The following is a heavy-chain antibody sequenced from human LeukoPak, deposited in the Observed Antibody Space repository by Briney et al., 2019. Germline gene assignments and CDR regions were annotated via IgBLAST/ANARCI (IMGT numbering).Heavy chain of an antibody. CDR3: ASNKYPVQAFDI. V-gene: IGHV4-34*01. D-gene: IGHD1/OR15-1a*01. J-gene: IGHJ3*02. CDR1: GGSFSDYY. CDR2: INHGGDT. Sequence: SETLSLTCAVSGGSFSDYYWSWIRQPPGKVLEWIGEINHGGDTNYNSSLQSRVSLSVDTSRNQFSLMLSSVTAADTGIYYCASNKYPVQAFDIWGQGTMVTVSS.